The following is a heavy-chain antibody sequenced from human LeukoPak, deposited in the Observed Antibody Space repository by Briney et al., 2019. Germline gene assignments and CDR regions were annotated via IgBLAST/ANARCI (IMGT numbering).Heavy chain of an antibody. CDR3: AKSARSALDY. D-gene: IGHD6-25*01. Sequence: GGSLRLSCAASGFTFGDYYMSWIRQAPGKGLEWVSAISGSGGSTYYADSVKGRFTISRDNSKNTLYLQMNSLRAEDTAVYYCAKSARSALDYWGQGTLVTVSS. CDR2: ISGSGGST. V-gene: IGHV3-23*01. J-gene: IGHJ4*02. CDR1: GFTFGDYY.